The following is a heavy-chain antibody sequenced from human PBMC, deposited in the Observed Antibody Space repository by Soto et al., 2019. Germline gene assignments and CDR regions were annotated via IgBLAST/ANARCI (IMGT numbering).Heavy chain of an antibody. CDR1: GGTFSSYA. D-gene: IGHD2-15*01. Sequence: QVQLVQSGAEVKKPGSSVKVSCKASGGTFSSYAISWVRQAPGQGLEWMGGIIPIFGTANYAQKFQGRVTITADESTSTAYMELSRLRSEDTAVYYCARPIYCSGGSCYSGFDYWGQGTLVTVSS. CDR2: IIPIFGTA. J-gene: IGHJ4*02. V-gene: IGHV1-69*12. CDR3: ARPIYCSGGSCYSGFDY.